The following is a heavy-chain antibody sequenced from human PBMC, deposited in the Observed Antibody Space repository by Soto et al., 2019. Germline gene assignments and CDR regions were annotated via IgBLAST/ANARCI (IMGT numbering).Heavy chain of an antibody. Sequence: ASVKVSCKASGYSFTSLDINWVRQTAGQGLEWMGWMEPSTGRTGYAQKFQGRVTMTRDTSINTAYMELTTLTSDDTAFYYCARGVSAGVDYWGQGTLVTSPQ. V-gene: IGHV1-8*01. J-gene: IGHJ4*02. D-gene: IGHD1-26*01. CDR3: ARGVSAGVDY. CDR2: MEPSTGRT. CDR1: GYSFTSLD.